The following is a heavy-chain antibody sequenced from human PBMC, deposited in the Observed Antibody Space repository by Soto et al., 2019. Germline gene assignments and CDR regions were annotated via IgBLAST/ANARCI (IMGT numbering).Heavy chain of an antibody. V-gene: IGHV3-21*01. Sequence: GGSLRLSCAASGFTFSSYSMNWVRQAPGKGLEWVSSISSSSSYIYYADSVKGRFTISRDNAKNSLYLQMNSLRAEDTAVYYCARDVPTRIAAAAPSDYWGQGTLVTVSS. CDR1: GFTFSSYS. D-gene: IGHD6-13*01. CDR2: ISSSSSYI. CDR3: ARDVPTRIAAAAPSDY. J-gene: IGHJ4*02.